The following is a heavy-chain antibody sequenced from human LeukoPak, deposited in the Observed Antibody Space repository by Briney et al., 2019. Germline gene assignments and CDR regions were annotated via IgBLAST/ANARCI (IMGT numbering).Heavy chain of an antibody. J-gene: IGHJ4*02. CDR2: IYHSGST. CDR3: ARFEDIRGVTYDY. V-gene: IGHV4-59*12. CDR1: GDSITTYY. D-gene: IGHD3-10*01. Sequence: SETLSLTCTVSGDSITTYYWSWIRQPPGKGLEWIGYIYHSGSTKYNPSLKSRVTISLDSSKNQFSLNLNSVTPADTAVYYCARFEDIRGVTYDYWGQGTLVTVSS.